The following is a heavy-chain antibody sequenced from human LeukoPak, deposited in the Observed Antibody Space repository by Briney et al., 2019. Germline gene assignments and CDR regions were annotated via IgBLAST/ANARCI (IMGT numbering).Heavy chain of an antibody. V-gene: IGHV4-39*01. D-gene: IGHD1-26*01. CDR1: GGSINNRSSY. Sequence: PSETLSLTCTVSGGSINNRSSYWGWRRQPPGTGVEWVGSIYYSGSTSQTPSLKSRVTIFVDTSKNQFSLNLSSVTAADTAVYYCARHGGSYYFDYWGQGTLVTVSS. CDR3: ARHGGSYYFDY. J-gene: IGHJ4*02. CDR2: IYYSGST.